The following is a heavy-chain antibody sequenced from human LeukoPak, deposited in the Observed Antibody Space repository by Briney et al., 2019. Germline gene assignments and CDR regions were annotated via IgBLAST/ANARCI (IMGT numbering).Heavy chain of an antibody. Sequence: PGGSLRLSCAASGFTFSSYAMSWVRQAPGKGLEWVSAISGSGGSTYYADSVKGRFTISRDNSKNTLYLQMNSLRAEDTAVYYCAETDAQGSYYYYYMDVWGKGTTVTVSS. J-gene: IGHJ6*03. CDR1: GFTFSSYA. V-gene: IGHV3-23*01. CDR3: AETDAQGSYYYYYMDV. CDR2: ISGSGGST. D-gene: IGHD2-2*01.